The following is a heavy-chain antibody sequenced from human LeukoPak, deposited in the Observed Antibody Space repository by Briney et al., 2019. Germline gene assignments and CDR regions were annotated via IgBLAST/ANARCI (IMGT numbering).Heavy chain of an antibody. CDR1: GYTFTGYY. J-gene: IGHJ4*02. CDR2: INPKSGGT. Sequence: GASVKVSCKASGYTFTGYYIHWVRQAPGQGLEWMGWINPKSGGTNYAQKLQGRVTMTRDTSISTAYMELGRLRSDDTATYYCAPTMYSSSAYYFDYWGQGTQVTVSS. CDR3: APTMYSSSAYYFDY. V-gene: IGHV1-2*02. D-gene: IGHD6-6*01.